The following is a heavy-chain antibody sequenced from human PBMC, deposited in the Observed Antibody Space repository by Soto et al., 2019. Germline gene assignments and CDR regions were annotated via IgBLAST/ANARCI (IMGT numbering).Heavy chain of an antibody. CDR2: IYYSGST. CDR3: ASRYAYYFDY. CDR1: GGSISSYY. D-gene: IGHD3-9*01. V-gene: IGHV4-59*08. Sequence: PSETLSLTCTVSGGSISSYYWSWIRQPPGKGLEWIGYIYYSGSTNYNPSLKSRVTISVDTSKNQLSLKLSSVTAADTAVYYCASRYAYYFDYWGQGTLVTVSS. J-gene: IGHJ4*02.